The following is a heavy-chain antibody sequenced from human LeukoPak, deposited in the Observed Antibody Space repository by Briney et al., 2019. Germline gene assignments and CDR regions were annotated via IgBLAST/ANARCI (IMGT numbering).Heavy chain of an antibody. CDR2: IYYSGST. CDR3: ARATKVLLWFGESSGWFDP. CDR1: GGSISSYY. D-gene: IGHD3-10*01. J-gene: IGHJ5*02. Sequence: SETLSLTCTVSGGSISSYYWSWIRQPPGKGLEWIGYIYYSGSTNYNPSLKSRVTISVDTSKNQFSLKLSSVTAADTAVYYCARATKVLLWFGESSGWFDPWGQGTLVTVSS. V-gene: IGHV4-59*12.